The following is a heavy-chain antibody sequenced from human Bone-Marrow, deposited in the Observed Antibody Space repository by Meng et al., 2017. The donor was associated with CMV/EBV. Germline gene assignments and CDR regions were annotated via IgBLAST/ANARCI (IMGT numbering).Heavy chain of an antibody. CDR3: AKDGRVFVKD. J-gene: IGHJ4*02. D-gene: IGHD3-16*02. Sequence: SCAASGFPFSSYAMHWVRQAPGKGLEWVAVISYDGSNKYYADSVKGRFTISRDNSKNTLCLQMNSLRIEDTAVYYCAKDGRVFVKDWGQGTLVTVSS. V-gene: IGHV3-30*04. CDR1: GFPFSSYA. CDR2: ISYDGSNK.